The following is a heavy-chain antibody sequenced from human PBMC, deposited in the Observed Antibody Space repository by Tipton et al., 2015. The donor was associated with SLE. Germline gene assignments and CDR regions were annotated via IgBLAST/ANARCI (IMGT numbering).Heavy chain of an antibody. CDR1: GGTFSSYT. CDR3: ALRSKLELGGAFDI. V-gene: IGHV1-69*09. J-gene: IGHJ3*02. D-gene: IGHD1-7*01. CDR2: IIPILGIA. Sequence: QLVQSGAEVKKPGSSVKVSCKASGGTFSSYTISWVRQAPGQGLEWMGRIIPILGIANYAQKFQGRVTITADKSTSTAYMELSSLRSDDTAVYYCALRSKLELGGAFDIWGQGTMVTVSS.